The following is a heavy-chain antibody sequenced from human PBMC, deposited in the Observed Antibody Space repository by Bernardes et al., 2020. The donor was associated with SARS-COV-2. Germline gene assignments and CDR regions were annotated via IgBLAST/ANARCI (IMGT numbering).Heavy chain of an antibody. J-gene: IGHJ4*02. CDR1: GGSISSSSYY. CDR2: IYYSGST. V-gene: IGHV4-39*01. Sequence: TLSLTCTVSGGSISSSSYYWGWIRQPPGKGLEWIGSIYYSGSTYYNPSLKSRVTISVDTSKNQFSLKLSSVTAADTAVYYCARQITMIVVVITRTPTFFDYWGQGTLVTVSS. CDR3: ARQITMIVVVITRTPTFFDY. D-gene: IGHD3-22*01.